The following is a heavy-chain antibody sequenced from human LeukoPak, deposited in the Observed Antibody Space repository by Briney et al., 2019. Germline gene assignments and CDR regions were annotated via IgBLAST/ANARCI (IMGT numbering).Heavy chain of an antibody. V-gene: IGHV3-66*01. CDR1: GFTFSSYA. CDR2: IYSGGST. J-gene: IGHJ3*02. D-gene: IGHD6-19*01. CDR3: ATSGIAVAGTDDAFDI. Sequence: GGSLRLSCAASGFTFSSYAMSWVRQAPGKGLGWVSVIYSGGSTYYAGSVKGRFTISRDNSKNTLYLQMNSLRAEDTAVYYCATSGIAVAGTDDAFDIWGQGTMVTVSS.